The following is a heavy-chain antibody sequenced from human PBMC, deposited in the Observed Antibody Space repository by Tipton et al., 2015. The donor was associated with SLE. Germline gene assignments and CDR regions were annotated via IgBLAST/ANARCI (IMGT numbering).Heavy chain of an antibody. CDR1: GGSISSFY. D-gene: IGHD2-21*02. V-gene: IGHV4-4*08. Sequence: TLSLTCTVSGGSISSFYWSWIRQPPGKGLEWIGYIYTSDNIKYNPSLKSRVSISADTSKNQFSLKLNSVTAADTAVYYCTRGDDLTGLGWYFDLWGRGSLVTVSS. CDR2: IYTSDNI. CDR3: TRGDDLTGLGWYFDL. J-gene: IGHJ2*01.